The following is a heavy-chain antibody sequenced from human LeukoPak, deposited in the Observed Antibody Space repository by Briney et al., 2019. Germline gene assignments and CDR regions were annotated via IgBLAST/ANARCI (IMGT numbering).Heavy chain of an antibody. D-gene: IGHD4-17*01. CDR3: AGSADYGDYAHSFDY. V-gene: IGHV4-59*01. Sequence: PSETLSLTCTVSGRSISSYYWSWIRQPPGKGLEWIGYIYYSGSTNYNPSLKSRVTISVDTSKNQFSLKLSSVTAADTAVYYCAGSADYGDYAHSFDYWGEGTLVTVSS. CDR2: IYYSGST. J-gene: IGHJ4*02. CDR1: GRSISSYY.